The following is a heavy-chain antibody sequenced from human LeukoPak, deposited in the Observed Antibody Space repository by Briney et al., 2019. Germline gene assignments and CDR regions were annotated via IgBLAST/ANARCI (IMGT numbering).Heavy chain of an antibody. J-gene: IGHJ6*04. Sequence: SETLSLTCTVSGGSISSYYWSWIRQPPGKGLEWIGYIYYSGSTNYNPSLESRVTISVDTSKNQFSLKLSSVTAADTAVYYCARDRGYSGYDYDYYYGMDVWGKGTTVTVSS. D-gene: IGHD5-12*01. CDR2: IYYSGST. CDR3: ARDRGYSGYDYDYYYGMDV. V-gene: IGHV4-59*01. CDR1: GGSISSYY.